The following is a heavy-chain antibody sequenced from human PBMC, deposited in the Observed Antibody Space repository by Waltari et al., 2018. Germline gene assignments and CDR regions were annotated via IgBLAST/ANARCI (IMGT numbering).Heavy chain of an antibody. V-gene: IGHV3-30*09. CDR2: ISYNERNI. CDR3: ARDYCDRTNCHGMDV. J-gene: IGHJ6*02. D-gene: IGHD3-22*01. Sequence: QVQLVESGGGVVQPGRSLRLSCAAADFTFSSYDMHWVRQAPGKGLEWVAVISYNERNIYYVDSVKGRFAISRDNSKKMLYLQMNSLRPEDTAVYYCARDYCDRTNCHGMDVWGQGTTVTVSS. CDR1: DFTFSSYD.